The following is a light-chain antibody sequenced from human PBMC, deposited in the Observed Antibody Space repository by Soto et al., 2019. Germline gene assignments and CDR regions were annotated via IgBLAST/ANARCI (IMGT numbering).Light chain of an antibody. V-gene: IGKV3-20*01. CDR2: DAS. CDR1: QRVSSSY. J-gene: IGKJ2*01. CDR3: QQYGSSPYT. Sequence: EIVLTQSPGTLSLSPGERATLSCRASQRVSSSYLAWYQQKPGQAPRLLIYDASSRVTGIPDRFSGSGSGTDFTLTISRLEPEDFAVYFCQQYGSSPYTFGQGTKLEIK.